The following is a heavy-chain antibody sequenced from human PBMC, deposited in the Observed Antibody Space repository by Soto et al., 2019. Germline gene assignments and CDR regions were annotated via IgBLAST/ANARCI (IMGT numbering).Heavy chain of an antibody. Sequence: GGSLRLSCAASGFTVSSNYMSWVRQAPGKGLEWVSVIYSGGSTYYADSVKGRFTISRDNSKNTLYLQMNSLRAEDTAVYYCARDLQTPRYCSGGSCYSWYAFDIWGQGTMVTVSS. CDR2: IYSGGST. CDR1: GFTVSSNY. CDR3: ARDLQTPRYCSGGSCYSWYAFDI. V-gene: IGHV3-66*01. J-gene: IGHJ3*02. D-gene: IGHD2-15*01.